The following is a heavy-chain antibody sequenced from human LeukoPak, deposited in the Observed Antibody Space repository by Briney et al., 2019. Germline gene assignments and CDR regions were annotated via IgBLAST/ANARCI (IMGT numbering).Heavy chain of an antibody. D-gene: IGHD3-10*01. CDR1: GGSFSTYA. CDR2: IIPFFGTP. V-gene: IGHV1-69*13. J-gene: IGHJ6*02. Sequence: ASVKVSFTASGGSFSTYAISWVRQAPGQGLEWMGGIIPFFGTPSYAQKFHGRVTITADESTNTAYMEVSSLRSEDTALYYCARYKVPPHQDSSMVPGVYYYYGMDVWGLGTTVTVSS. CDR3: ARYKVPPHQDSSMVPGVYYYYGMDV.